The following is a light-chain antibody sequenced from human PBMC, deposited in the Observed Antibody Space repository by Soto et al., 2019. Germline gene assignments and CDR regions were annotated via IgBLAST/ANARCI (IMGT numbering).Light chain of an antibody. J-gene: IGKJ5*01. CDR2: DAY. V-gene: IGKV3-11*01. Sequence: EVVLTQSPVTLSLSPGERATLSCRASQSFRGLLAWYHQKPGQAPRLLIYDAYNRATGIPPRFRGSGSGTDFTLTISSLEPEDAAVYYCQQRHMWPITFGQGTRLESK. CDR3: QQRHMWPIT. CDR1: QSFRGL.